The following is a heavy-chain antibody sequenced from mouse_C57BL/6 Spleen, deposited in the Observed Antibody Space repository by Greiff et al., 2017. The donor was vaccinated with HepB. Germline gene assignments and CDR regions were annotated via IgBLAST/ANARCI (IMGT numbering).Heavy chain of an antibody. Sequence: QVQLQQSGAELVRPGASVTLSCKASGYTFTDYEMHWVKQTPVHGLEWIGAIDPETGGTAYNQKFKGKAILTADKSSSPAYMELRSLTSEDSAVYYCTRSESRGYFDVWGTGTTVTVSS. CDR1: GYTFTDYE. CDR2: IDPETGGT. V-gene: IGHV1-15*01. J-gene: IGHJ1*03. CDR3: TRSESRGYFDV.